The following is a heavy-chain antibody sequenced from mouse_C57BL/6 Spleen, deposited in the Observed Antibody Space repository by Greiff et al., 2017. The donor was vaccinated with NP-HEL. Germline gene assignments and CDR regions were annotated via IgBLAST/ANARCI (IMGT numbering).Heavy chain of an antibody. V-gene: IGHV1-26*01. CDR2: INPNNGGT. Sequence: EVQLQQSGPELVKPGASVKISCKASGYTFTDYYMNWVKQSHGKSLEWIGDINPNNGGTSYNQKFKGNATLTVDKSSSTAYMELRSLTSEDSAVYYCARTIYYDYDFDYWGQGTTLTVSS. CDR3: ARTIYYDYDFDY. J-gene: IGHJ2*01. CDR1: GYTFTDYY. D-gene: IGHD2-4*01.